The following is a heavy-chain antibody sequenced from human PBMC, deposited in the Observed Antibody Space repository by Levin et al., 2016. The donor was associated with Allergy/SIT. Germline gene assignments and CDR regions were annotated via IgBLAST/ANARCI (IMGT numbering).Heavy chain of an antibody. Sequence: VRQMPGKGLEWMGRIDPSDSYSNYSPSFQGHVTISDDKSISTAYLQWSSLKASDTAMYYCARHGSIVGALDAFDIWGQGTMVTVSS. D-gene: IGHD1-26*01. J-gene: IGHJ3*02. CDR3: ARHGSIVGALDAFDI. V-gene: IGHV5-10-1*01. CDR2: IDPSDSYS.